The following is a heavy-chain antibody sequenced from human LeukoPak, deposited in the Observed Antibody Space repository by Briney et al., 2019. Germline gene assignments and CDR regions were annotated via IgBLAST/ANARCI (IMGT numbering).Heavy chain of an antibody. J-gene: IGHJ4*02. CDR3: ARHLYSSSRNPTFDY. CDR1: GGSIFSDYYY. Sequence: SETLSLTCTVSGGSIFSDYYYWGWIRQPPGQGLDWLGSFYFSGSTYYNPSLKSRVTISVDTSKNQFSLKLNSVTAADTAVYYCARHLYSSSRNPTFDYWGQGTLVTVFS. D-gene: IGHD6-13*01. CDR2: FYFSGST. V-gene: IGHV4-39*01.